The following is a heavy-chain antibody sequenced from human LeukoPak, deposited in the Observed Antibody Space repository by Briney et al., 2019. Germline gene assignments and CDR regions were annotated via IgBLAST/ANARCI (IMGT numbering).Heavy chain of an antibody. V-gene: IGHV3-15*01. D-gene: IGHD3-10*01. J-gene: IGHJ4*02. CDR1: GFTFSNAW. Sequence: GGSLRLSCAASGFTFSNAWMNWVRQAPGKGLEWLGRIKSKPDGGTTDYAAPVKGRFTISRDDSQNTVYLQMNSLKTEDTAMYYCATGGYYFPYWGQGTLVTVSS. CDR3: ATGGYYFPY. CDR2: IKSKPDGGTT.